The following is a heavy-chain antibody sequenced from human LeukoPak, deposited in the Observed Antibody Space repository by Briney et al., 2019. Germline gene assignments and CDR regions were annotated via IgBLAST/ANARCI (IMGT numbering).Heavy chain of an antibody. D-gene: IGHD6-13*01. Sequence: GESLKISFKGSGYRFTSYWISWVRPMPGKGPEWMGRIDPSDSYTNYSPSLQGHVTISADKSIRTACLQWTSLKASEPAITYCTIGLFSSSWCFNCWGEGTLVPVS. V-gene: IGHV5-10-1*01. CDR3: TIGLFSSSWCFNC. CDR1: GYRFTSYW. J-gene: IGHJ4*02. CDR2: IDPSDSYT.